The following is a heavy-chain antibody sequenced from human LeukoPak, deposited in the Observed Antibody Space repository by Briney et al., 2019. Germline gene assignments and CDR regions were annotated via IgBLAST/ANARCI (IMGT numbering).Heavy chain of an antibody. CDR2: ITTYNGNT. D-gene: IGHD3-3*01. CDR1: GGTFSSYA. CDR3: ARGPYYDSWSGACY. Sequence: ASVKVSCKASGGTFSSYAISWVRQAPGQGLEWMGWITTYNGNTNYIQKLQGRVTMTTDTSTSTAYMELRSLRSDDTAVYYCARGPYYDSWSGACYWGQGTLVTVSS. J-gene: IGHJ4*02. V-gene: IGHV1-18*01.